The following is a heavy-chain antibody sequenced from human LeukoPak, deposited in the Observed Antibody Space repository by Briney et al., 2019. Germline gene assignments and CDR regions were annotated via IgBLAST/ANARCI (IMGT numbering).Heavy chain of an antibody. CDR1: GFTFSSYG. CDR2: ISYDGSNK. J-gene: IGHJ6*02. Sequence: GGSLRLSSAASGFTFSSYGMHWVRQAPGKGLEWVAVISYDGSNKYYADSVKGRFTISRDNSKNTLYLQMNSLRAEDTAVYYCAKVGSTNGMDVWGQGTTVTVSS. V-gene: IGHV3-30*18. D-gene: IGHD1-26*01. CDR3: AKVGSTNGMDV.